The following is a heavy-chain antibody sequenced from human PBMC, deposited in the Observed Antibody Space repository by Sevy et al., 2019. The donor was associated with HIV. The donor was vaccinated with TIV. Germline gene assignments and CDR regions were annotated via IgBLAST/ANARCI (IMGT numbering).Heavy chain of an antibody. V-gene: IGHV3-33*01. CDR1: GFTFSSYG. J-gene: IGHJ6*02. D-gene: IGHD3-10*01. CDR3: ARDIDGSGSSYYYHYGMDV. CDR2: IWYDGSDK. Sequence: GGSLRLSCAASGFTFSSYGMHWVRQGPGKGLEWVALIWYDGSDKYYTQSVKGRFTISSDNSMNTLYLQMNSLRAEDTAVYYCARDIDGSGSSYYYHYGMDVWGQGTTVTVSS.